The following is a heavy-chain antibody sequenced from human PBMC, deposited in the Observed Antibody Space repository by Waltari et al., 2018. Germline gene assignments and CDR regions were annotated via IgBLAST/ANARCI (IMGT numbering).Heavy chain of an antibody. Sequence: QVQLVQSGAEVKKPGASVQVSCKASGSTFTSYAMHWVRQAPGQRLEWMGWINAGNGNTKYSQKFQGRVTITRDTSASTAYMELSSLRSEDTAVYYCARASGWDKGDYYFDYWGQGTLVTVSS. D-gene: IGHD6-19*01. V-gene: IGHV1-3*01. CDR2: INAGNGNT. CDR1: GSTFTSYA. CDR3: ARASGWDKGDYYFDY. J-gene: IGHJ4*02.